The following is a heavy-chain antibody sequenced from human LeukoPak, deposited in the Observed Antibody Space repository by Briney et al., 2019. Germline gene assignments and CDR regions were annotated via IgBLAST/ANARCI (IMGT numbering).Heavy chain of an antibody. V-gene: IGHV4-39*07. CDR2: TYYSGST. Sequence: PSETLSLTCSVSGGSISSRSYYWGWVRQPPGKGLEWIGSTYYSGSTNYNPSLKSRVTISVDTSKNQFSLKLSSVTAADTAVYYCARRGYDFWSGALDAFDIWGQGTMVTVSS. D-gene: IGHD3-3*01. CDR3: ARRGYDFWSGALDAFDI. CDR1: GGSISSRSYY. J-gene: IGHJ3*02.